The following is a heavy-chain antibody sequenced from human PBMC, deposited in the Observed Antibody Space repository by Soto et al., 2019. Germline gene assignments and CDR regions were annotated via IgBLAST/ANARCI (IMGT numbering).Heavy chain of an antibody. D-gene: IGHD2-8*01. Sequence: GGSLRLSCAASGFTFSEYAMTWVRQAPGKGREWVSGIGGAGSNIYYADSVEGRFTVSRDDPKNTLYLRMDSLRVEATAVYYWAKDFVSRNGVYDTFDIWGLGTMVTVSS. CDR2: IGGAGSNI. CDR3: AKDFVSRNGVYDTFDI. V-gene: IGHV3-23*01. J-gene: IGHJ3*02. CDR1: GFTFSEYA.